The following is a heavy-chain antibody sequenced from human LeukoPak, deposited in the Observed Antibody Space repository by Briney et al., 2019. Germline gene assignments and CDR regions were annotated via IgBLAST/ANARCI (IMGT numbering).Heavy chain of an antibody. J-gene: IGHJ4*02. CDR3: ARETRTTVGRYDY. V-gene: IGHV3-21*01. CDR2: ISSSSSYI. D-gene: IGHD4-11*01. Sequence: KPGGSLRLSCAASGFTFSSYSMNWVRQAPGKGLEWVSSISSSSSYIYYADSVKGRFTISRDNAKNSLYLQMNSLRAEDTAVYYCARETRTTVGRYDYWGQGTLVTVSS. CDR1: GFTFSSYS.